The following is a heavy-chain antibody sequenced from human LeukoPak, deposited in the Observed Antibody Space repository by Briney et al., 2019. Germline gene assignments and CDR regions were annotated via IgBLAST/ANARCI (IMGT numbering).Heavy chain of an antibody. Sequence: PSETLSLTCTVSGGSTSSYYWSWIRQPAGKGLEWIGRIYTSGSTNYKPSRKSRVTMPVDTSKNQFSLKLRSVTAADTAVYYCARIMGSGSYTGAFDIWGQGTMVTVPS. J-gene: IGHJ3*02. CDR3: ARIMGSGSYTGAFDI. V-gene: IGHV4-4*07. CDR1: GGSTSSYY. D-gene: IGHD1-26*01. CDR2: IYTSGST.